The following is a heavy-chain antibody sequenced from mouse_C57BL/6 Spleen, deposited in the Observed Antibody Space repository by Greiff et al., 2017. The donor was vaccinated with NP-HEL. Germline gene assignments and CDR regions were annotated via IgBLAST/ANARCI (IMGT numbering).Heavy chain of an antibody. CDR1: GFTFSDYY. Sequence: EVHLVESEGGLVQPGSSMKLSCTASGFTFSDYYMSWVRQVPEKGLEWVANINYDGSSTYYLDSLKSRFIISRDNAKNILYLQMSSLKSEDTATYYCARAVSSHWYFDVWGTGTTVTVSS. J-gene: IGHJ1*03. V-gene: IGHV5-16*01. CDR2: INYDGSST. CDR3: ARAVSSHWYFDV. D-gene: IGHD1-1*01.